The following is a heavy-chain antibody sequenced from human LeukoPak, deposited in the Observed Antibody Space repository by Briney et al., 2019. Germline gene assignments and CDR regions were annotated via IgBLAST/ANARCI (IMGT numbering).Heavy chain of an antibody. CDR1: GGSISSYY. Sequence: SETLSLTCTVSGGSISSYYWSWIRQPPGKGLEWIGYIYYSGSTNYNPSLKSRVTISVDTSKNQFSLKLSSVTAADTAVYYCARVDSITIFGVVKNNWFDPWGQGTLVTVSS. CDR2: IYYSGST. D-gene: IGHD3-3*01. V-gene: IGHV4-59*01. CDR3: ARVDSITIFGVVKNNWFDP. J-gene: IGHJ5*02.